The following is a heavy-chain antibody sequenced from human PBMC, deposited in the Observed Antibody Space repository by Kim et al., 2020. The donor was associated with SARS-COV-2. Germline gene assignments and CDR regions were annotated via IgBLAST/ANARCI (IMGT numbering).Heavy chain of an antibody. Sequence: ASVKVSCKSSGYTFTNYYMHWVRQAPGQGPEWMGVINLSGGSTSYAQRFQGRVTVTRDTSTSTVYMELRSLTPEDTAVYYCARDRGMAAPFLVHLGQGTL. J-gene: IGHJ4*02. V-gene: IGHV1-46*01. CDR1: GYTFTNYY. CDR3: ARDRGMAAPFLVH. CDR2: INLSGGST. D-gene: IGHD3-10*01.